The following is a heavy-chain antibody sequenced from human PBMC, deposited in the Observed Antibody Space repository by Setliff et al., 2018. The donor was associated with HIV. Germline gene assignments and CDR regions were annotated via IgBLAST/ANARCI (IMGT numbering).Heavy chain of an antibody. CDR3: ASMTGPDYYYYMDV. D-gene: IGHD3-9*01. CDR2: IYYSGST. V-gene: IGHV4-31*03. CDR1: GGSISNGGNY. J-gene: IGHJ6*03. Sequence: SETLSLTCIVSGGSISNGGNYWTWIRQHPGKGLEWIGYIYYSGSTYYNPSLENRVTISVDTSKKQFSLKMSSVTAADTAVYYCASMTGPDYYYYMDVWGKGTTVTVSS.